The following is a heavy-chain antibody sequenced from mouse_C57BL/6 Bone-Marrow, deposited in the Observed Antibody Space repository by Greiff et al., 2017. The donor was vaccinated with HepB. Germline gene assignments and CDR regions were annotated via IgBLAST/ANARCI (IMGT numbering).Heavy chain of an antibody. Sequence: VQLQQPGAELVKPGASVKLSCKASGYTFTSYWMHWVKQRPGRGLEWIGRIDPNSGGTKYNEKFKSKATLTVDKPSSTAYMQLSSLTSEDSAVYYCARRGITTVVAEDAMDYWGQGTSVTVSS. CDR2: IDPNSGGT. V-gene: IGHV1-72*01. D-gene: IGHD1-1*01. CDR3: ARRGITTVVAEDAMDY. J-gene: IGHJ4*01. CDR1: GYTFTSYW.